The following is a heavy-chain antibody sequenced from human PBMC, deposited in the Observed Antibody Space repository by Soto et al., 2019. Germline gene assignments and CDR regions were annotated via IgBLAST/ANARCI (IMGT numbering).Heavy chain of an antibody. D-gene: IGHD1-26*01. J-gene: IGHJ2*01. CDR2: IWYDGSNK. Sequence: QVQLVESGGGVVQPGRSLRLSCAASGFTFSSYGMHWVRQAPGKGLEWVAVIWYDGSNKYYADSVKGRFTISRDNSKNTLYLQMNSLRAEDTAVYYCAREGRVGASDWYFDLWGRGTLVTVSS. V-gene: IGHV3-33*01. CDR1: GFTFSSYG. CDR3: AREGRVGASDWYFDL.